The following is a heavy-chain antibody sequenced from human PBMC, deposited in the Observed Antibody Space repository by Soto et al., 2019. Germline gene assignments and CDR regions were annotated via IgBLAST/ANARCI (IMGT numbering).Heavy chain of an antibody. D-gene: IGHD6-25*01. V-gene: IGHV3-21*01. CDR1: GFTFRRNN. J-gene: IGHJ4*02. CDR2: ISSSGDYL. Sequence: PGGSLRLSCAASGFTFRRNNMNWVRQAPGKGLEWVASISSSGDYLYYADSAKGRFIISRDNFQNSLFLQMNNLRADDTAVYYCVRGGEDEDGAAAPCFFCENWGQGT. CDR3: VRGGEDEDGAAAPCFFCEN.